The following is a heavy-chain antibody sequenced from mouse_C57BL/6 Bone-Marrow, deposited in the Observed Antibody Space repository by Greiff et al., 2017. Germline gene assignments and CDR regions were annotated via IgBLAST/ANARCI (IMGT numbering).Heavy chain of an antibody. CDR2: IYPGGGYT. Sequence: VQLQQSGAELVRPGTSVKMSCKASGYTFTNYWIGWAKQRPGHGLEWIGDIYPGGGYTNYNEKFKDKATLTADKSSSTAYMQFSSLTSEDSAIYYCARKVRRYYAMDYWGQGTSVTVSS. CDR3: ARKVRRYYAMDY. J-gene: IGHJ4*01. CDR1: GYTFTNYW. V-gene: IGHV1-63*01. D-gene: IGHD2-14*01.